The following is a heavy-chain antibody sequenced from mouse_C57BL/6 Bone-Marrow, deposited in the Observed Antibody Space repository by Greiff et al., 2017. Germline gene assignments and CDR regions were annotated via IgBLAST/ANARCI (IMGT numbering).Heavy chain of an antibody. CDR1: GYTFPSYW. J-gene: IGHJ3*01. V-gene: IGHV1-5*01. Sequence: EVQLQQSGTVLARPGASVKMSCKTSGYTFPSYWMHWVKQRPGQGLEWIGAIYPGNSGTSYNQKFKGKAKLTAVTSASTAYMQLSSLTNEDSAVYDCTNYYYGSSYQFAVWGQGTLVTVSA. CDR3: TNYYYGSSYQFAV. D-gene: IGHD1-1*01. CDR2: IYPGNSGT.